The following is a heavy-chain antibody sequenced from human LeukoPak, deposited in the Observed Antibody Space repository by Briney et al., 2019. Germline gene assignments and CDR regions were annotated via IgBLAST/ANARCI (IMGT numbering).Heavy chain of an antibody. CDR2: INPNSGGT. V-gene: IGHV1-2*02. Sequence: GASVKASCKASGYTFTGYYMHWVRQAPGQGLEWMGWINPNSGGTNYAQKFQGRVTMTRDTSISTAYMELSRLRSDDTAVYYCAREIGGLQFYYYYYMDVWGKGTTVTVSS. J-gene: IGHJ6*03. D-gene: IGHD3-16*01. CDR1: GYTFTGYY. CDR3: AREIGGLQFYYYYYMDV.